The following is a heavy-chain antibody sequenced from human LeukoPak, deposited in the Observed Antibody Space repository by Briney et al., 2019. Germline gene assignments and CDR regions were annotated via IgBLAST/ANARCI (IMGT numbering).Heavy chain of an antibody. D-gene: IGHD3-10*01. CDR1: GFTFSSYG. CDR3: AKDRFGEYHPFDY. CDR2: ISYDGSNK. J-gene: IGHJ4*02. V-gene: IGHV3-30*18. Sequence: GASLRLCCAASGFTFSSYGMRWVRLVQGHWLELDAVISYDGSNKYYADSVKGRFTISRDNSKNTLHLQMNSLRPEDTAVYYCAKDRFGEYHPFDYWGQGTRVTVSS.